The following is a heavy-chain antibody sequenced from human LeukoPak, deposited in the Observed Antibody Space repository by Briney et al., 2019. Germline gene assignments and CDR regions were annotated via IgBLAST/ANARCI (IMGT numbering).Heavy chain of an antibody. J-gene: IGHJ4*02. Sequence: SETLSLTCTVSGGSISSSSYYWGWIRQPPGKGLVWIGYIYYSGSTNYNPSLKSRVTISVDTSKNQFSLKLSSVTAADTAVYYCASLIAAAGAVDYWGQGTLVTVSS. D-gene: IGHD6-13*01. CDR2: IYYSGST. V-gene: IGHV4-61*05. CDR1: GGSISSSSYY. CDR3: ASLIAAAGAVDY.